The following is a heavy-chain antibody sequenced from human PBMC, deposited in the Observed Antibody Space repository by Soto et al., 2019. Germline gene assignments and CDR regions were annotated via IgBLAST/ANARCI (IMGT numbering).Heavy chain of an antibody. CDR3: ARVGSYFFGFDY. D-gene: IGHD1-26*01. J-gene: IGHJ4*02. V-gene: IGHV1-18*01. CDR2: ISAYNGDT. CDR1: GYTFTSYG. Sequence: QVQLVQSGAEVKKPGASVKVSCKASGYTFTSYGLSWVRQAPGQGLEWMGGISAYNGDTNYAQKFQGRVTVTTDTSTSTAYMEMRSLRSVDTAVYYCARVGSYFFGFDYWGQGNLVTVSS.